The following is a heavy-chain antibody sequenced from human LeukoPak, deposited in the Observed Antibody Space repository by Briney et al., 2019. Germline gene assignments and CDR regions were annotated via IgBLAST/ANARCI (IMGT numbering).Heavy chain of an antibody. CDR2: ISGSNSYI. CDR3: ARALTTLTYEGY. CDR1: GFTFSSYT. D-gene: IGHD1-1*01. V-gene: IGHV3-21*01. J-gene: IGHJ4*02. Sequence: GGSPRLSCAASGFTFSSYTMHWIRQAPGKGLEWVSSISGSNSYIFYADSVKGRFTVSRDNAKDSLYLQMNSLRAEDTAVYYCARALTTLTYEGYWGQGTLVTVSS.